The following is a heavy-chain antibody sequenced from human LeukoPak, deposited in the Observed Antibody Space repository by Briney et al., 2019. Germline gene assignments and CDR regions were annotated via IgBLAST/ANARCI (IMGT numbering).Heavy chain of an antibody. D-gene: IGHD6-19*01. V-gene: IGHV3-49*01. Sequence: PGGSLRLSCTASGLTFGDSAMSWFRQAPGKGLEWVGFLRSEAYGGTTEYTASVEGRFAISRDDSKSIAYLQMNSLKTEDTAIYYCTRLQWLAGDYWGQGTLVTVSS. CDR2: LRSEAYGGTT. CDR3: TRLQWLAGDY. J-gene: IGHJ4*02. CDR1: GLTFGDSA.